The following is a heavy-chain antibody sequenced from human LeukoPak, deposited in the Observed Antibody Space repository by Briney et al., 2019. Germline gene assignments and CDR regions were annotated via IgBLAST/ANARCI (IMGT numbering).Heavy chain of an antibody. CDR3: AKGTPFDYGGNHFDY. CDR1: GFTFGSYA. J-gene: IGHJ4*02. CDR2: ISGSGGST. V-gene: IGHV3-23*01. Sequence: GGSLRLSCAASGFTFGSYAMSWVRQAPGKGLEWVSAISGSGGSTYYADSVKGRFTISRDNSKNTLYLQMNSLRAEDTAVYYCAKGTPFDYGGNHFDYWGQGTLVTVSS. D-gene: IGHD4-23*01.